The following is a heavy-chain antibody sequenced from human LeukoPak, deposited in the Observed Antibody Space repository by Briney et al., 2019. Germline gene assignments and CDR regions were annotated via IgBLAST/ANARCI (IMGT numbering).Heavy chain of an antibody. Sequence: ASVKVSCKASGYTFTGYYLHWVRQAPGQGLEWMGWINPNSGGTNYAQKFQGGVTMTRDTSISTAYMELSRLRSDDTAVFYCASDSYGDYYFDYWGQGTLVTVSS. D-gene: IGHD4-17*01. CDR1: GYTFTGYY. J-gene: IGHJ4*02. CDR2: INPNSGGT. V-gene: IGHV1-2*02. CDR3: ASDSYGDYYFDY.